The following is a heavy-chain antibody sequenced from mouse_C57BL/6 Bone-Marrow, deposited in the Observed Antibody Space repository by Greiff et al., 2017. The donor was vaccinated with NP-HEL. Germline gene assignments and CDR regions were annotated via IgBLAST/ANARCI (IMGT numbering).Heavy chain of an antibody. CDR1: GFSFNTYA. Sequence: DVQLVESGGGLVQPKGSLKLSCAASGFSFNTYAMNWVRQAPGKGLEWVARIRSKSNNYATYYADSVKDRFTISRDDSASMLYLQMNNLKTEETGMYYGVRHEGYYYSSGYVSAWFAYWGQGTLVTVSA. CDR2: IRSKSNNYAT. J-gene: IGHJ3*01. CDR3: VRHEGYYYSSGYVSAWFAY. D-gene: IGHD1-1*01. V-gene: IGHV10-1*01.